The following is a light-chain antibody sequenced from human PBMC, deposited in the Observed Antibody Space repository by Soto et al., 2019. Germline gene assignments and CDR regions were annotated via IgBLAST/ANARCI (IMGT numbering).Light chain of an antibody. Sequence: EIVLTQSPGTLSLSPGERATLSCRASQSVSSSYLAWYQQKPGQAPRLLIYGASSRATGIPDRFSGSGSGTEFTLTISRLEPEDLAVYYCQQYGSSPRTFGQGTKAEIK. J-gene: IGKJ1*01. CDR2: GAS. CDR1: QSVSSSY. V-gene: IGKV3-20*01. CDR3: QQYGSSPRT.